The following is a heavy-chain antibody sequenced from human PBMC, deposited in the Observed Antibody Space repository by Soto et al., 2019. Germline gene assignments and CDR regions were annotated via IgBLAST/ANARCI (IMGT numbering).Heavy chain of an antibody. J-gene: IGHJ6*02. CDR2: VNPSGDKI. CDR1: GYTFSSHH. D-gene: IGHD4-4*01. CDR3: ATLTLSKYQQLTTPDEAPVHV. Sequence: QVQLVQSGAEVKKPGASVKVSCKASGYTFSSHHIHWVRQAPGRGLEWMGIVNPSGDKIIYAQEFHGRVTVTRDTSTSTVNMELKSLRADDTAVYYGATLTLSKYQQLTTPDEAPVHVWGQGTKVIVSS. V-gene: IGHV1-46*01.